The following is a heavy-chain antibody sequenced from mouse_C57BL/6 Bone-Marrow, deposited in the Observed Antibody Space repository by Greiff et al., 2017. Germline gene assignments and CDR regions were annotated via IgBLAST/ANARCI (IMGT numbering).Heavy chain of an antibody. D-gene: IGHD2-2*01. V-gene: IGHV1-69*01. CDR1: GYTFTSYW. J-gene: IGHJ3*01. CDR3: AIYYGYDEPSY. CDR2: IDPSDSYT. Sequence: QVQLKQPGAELVMPGASVKLSCKASGYTFTSYWMHWVKQRPGQGLEWIGEIDPSDSYTNYNQKFKGQSTLTVDKSSSTAYMQLSSLTSEDSAVYYCAIYYGYDEPSYWGQGTLVTVSA.